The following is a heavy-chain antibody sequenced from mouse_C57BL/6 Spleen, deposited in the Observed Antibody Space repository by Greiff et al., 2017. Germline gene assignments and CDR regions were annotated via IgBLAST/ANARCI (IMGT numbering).Heavy chain of an antibody. Sequence: VQLQQSGPGLVKPGASVKISCTASGYTFTDYYMNWVRQSHGKRLEWIGAINPNKGGTSYNQKFKGQATLTVDKSSSTAYMELRSLKSEDSAVYYCARGVIYYGNYGFAYWGQGTLVTVSA. J-gene: IGHJ3*01. CDR3: ARGVIYYGNYGFAY. CDR2: INPNKGGT. V-gene: IGHV1-26*01. D-gene: IGHD2-1*01. CDR1: GYTFTDYY.